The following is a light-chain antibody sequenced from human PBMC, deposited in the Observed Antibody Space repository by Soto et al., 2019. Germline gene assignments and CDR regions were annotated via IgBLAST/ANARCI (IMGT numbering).Light chain of an antibody. Sequence: EIVLTQSPGTLSLSPGERATLSCRDSQSVSSSYLAWYQQKPGQSPRLLIYGASRRATGIPDRFSGSGSGTDFTLTISRLEPEDFAVYYCQQYGSSPFFGGGTKVEIK. CDR2: GAS. J-gene: IGKJ4*01. V-gene: IGKV3-20*01. CDR1: QSVSSSY. CDR3: QQYGSSPF.